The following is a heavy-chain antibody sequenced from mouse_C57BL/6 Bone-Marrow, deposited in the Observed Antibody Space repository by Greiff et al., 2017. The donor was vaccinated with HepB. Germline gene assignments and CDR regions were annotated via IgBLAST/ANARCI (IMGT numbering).Heavy chain of an antibody. D-gene: IGHD1-1*01. J-gene: IGHJ4*01. V-gene: IGHV1-55*01. CDR3: ARGDYGSSYDYAMDY. CDR2: IYPGSGST. Sequence: QVQLKQPGAELVKPGASVKMSCKASGYTFTSYWITWVKQRPGQGLEWIGDIYPGSGSTNYNEKFKSKATLTVDTSSSTAYMQLSSLTSEDSAVYYCARGDYGSSYDYAMDYWGQGTSVTVSS. CDR1: GYTFTSYW.